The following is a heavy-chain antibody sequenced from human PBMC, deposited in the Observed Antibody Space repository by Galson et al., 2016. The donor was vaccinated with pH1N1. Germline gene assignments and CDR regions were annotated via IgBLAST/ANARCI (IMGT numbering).Heavy chain of an antibody. CDR2: IRSKGNNYTT. V-gene: IGHV3-73*01. J-gene: IGHJ5*02. D-gene: IGHD3-9*01. CDR1: GFTFSGSA. Sequence: SLRLSCAASGFTFSGSAMHWVRQASGTGLEWVGRIRSKGNNYTTVYAASVKGRFTISRDDSKNTAYLQMNSLRAEDTAVYYCAKDRGQYFDWLLCDWFDPWGQGTLVTVSS. CDR3: AKDRGQYFDWLLCDWFDP.